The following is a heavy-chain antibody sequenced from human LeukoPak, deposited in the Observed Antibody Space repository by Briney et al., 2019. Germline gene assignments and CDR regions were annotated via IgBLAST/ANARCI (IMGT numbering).Heavy chain of an antibody. D-gene: IGHD3-22*01. CDR3: ARETYDSSGYYYRYFDY. J-gene: IGHJ4*02. Sequence: GGSLRLSCAASGFSFSDSYMSWVRQAPGKGLEWVSFISDSGTSIYYADSVKGRFAISRDNAKNSLYLQMNSLRAEDTAVYYCARETYDSSGYYYRYFDYWGQGTLVTVSS. V-gene: IGHV3-11*04. CDR2: ISDSGTSI. CDR1: GFSFSDSY.